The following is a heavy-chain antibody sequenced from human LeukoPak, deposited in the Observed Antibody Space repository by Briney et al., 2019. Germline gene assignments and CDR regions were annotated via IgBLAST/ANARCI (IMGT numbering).Heavy chain of an antibody. Sequence: GGSLRLSCAASGFTFSDFAMSWVRQAPGKGLECVSVISGSGGSTYSADSVKARFTIARDSSRATVYLQMNSLRADDAAVYYCAKGHSDYGTGFDLWGQGTLVIVSS. V-gene: IGHV3-23*01. CDR1: GFTFSDFA. D-gene: IGHD4-17*01. CDR3: AKGHSDYGTGFDL. CDR2: ISGSGGST. J-gene: IGHJ4*02.